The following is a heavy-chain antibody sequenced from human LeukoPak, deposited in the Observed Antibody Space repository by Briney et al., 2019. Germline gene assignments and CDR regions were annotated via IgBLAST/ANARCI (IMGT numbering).Heavy chain of an antibody. V-gene: IGHV3-23*01. J-gene: IGHJ4*02. CDR1: GFTFSSYA. D-gene: IGHD6-19*01. CDR3: ARDKQWLALDY. Sequence: GGSLRLSCAASGFTFSSYAMSWVRQAPGKGLEWVSSINGNGGRTYYADSVRGRFTISRDNSKNTLYLQMNSLRAEDTAVYYCARDKQWLALDYWGQGTLVTVSS. CDR2: INGNGGRT.